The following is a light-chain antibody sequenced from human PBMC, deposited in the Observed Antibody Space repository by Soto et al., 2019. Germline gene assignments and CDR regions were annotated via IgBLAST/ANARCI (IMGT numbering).Light chain of an antibody. V-gene: IGKV3-15*01. J-gene: IGKJ1*01. CDR3: QQYNKWPPWT. Sequence: EIVMTQSPATLSVSPGEGATLSCRASQSVSTNLAWYQQKPGQAPRLLIYGASTRATGIPARFRGSGSGTEFTLTISSLKSEDFAVYYCQQYNKWPPWTFGQGTKVEIK. CDR2: GAS. CDR1: QSVSTN.